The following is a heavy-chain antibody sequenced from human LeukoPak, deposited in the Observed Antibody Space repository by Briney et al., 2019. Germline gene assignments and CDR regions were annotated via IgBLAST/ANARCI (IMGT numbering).Heavy chain of an antibody. J-gene: IGHJ2*01. Sequence: ASVKVSCKASGYTFTGYYMHWVRQAPGQGLEWMGRINPNSGGTNYAQKFQGRVTMTRDTSISTAYMELSSLRSEDTAVYYCARDYSGGDIPNWYFDLWGRGTLVTVSS. CDR2: INPNSGGT. V-gene: IGHV1-2*06. CDR1: GYTFTGYY. D-gene: IGHD2-21*02. CDR3: ARDYSGGDIPNWYFDL.